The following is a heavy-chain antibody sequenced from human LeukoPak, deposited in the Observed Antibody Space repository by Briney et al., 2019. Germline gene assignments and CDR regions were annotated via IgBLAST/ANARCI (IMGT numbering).Heavy chain of an antibody. V-gene: IGHV3-7*03. CDR1: GFIFSDYW. CDR2: IEQDGSEK. D-gene: IGHD3-16*01. CDR3: ARDGFGTGSN. J-gene: IGHJ4*02. Sequence: GGSLRLSCAASGFIFSDYWMSWVRQAPGKGLEWVANIEQDGSEKNYVDSVKGRFTISRDNAKNSLYLQLNSLRVDDTAVYYCARDGFGTGSNWGQGTLVTVSS.